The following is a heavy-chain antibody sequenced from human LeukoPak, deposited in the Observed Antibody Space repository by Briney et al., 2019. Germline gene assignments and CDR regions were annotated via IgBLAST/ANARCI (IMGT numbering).Heavy chain of an antibody. CDR1: GFTFSSYA. Sequence: PGGSLRLSCAASGFTFSSYAMSWVRQAPGKGLEWVSAISGSGGSTYYADSVKGRFTISRDNSKNTPYLQMNSLRAEDTAVYYCAKDQERGGDFDYWGQGTLVTVSS. D-gene: IGHD3-16*01. V-gene: IGHV3-23*01. J-gene: IGHJ4*02. CDR2: ISGSGGST. CDR3: AKDQERGGDFDY.